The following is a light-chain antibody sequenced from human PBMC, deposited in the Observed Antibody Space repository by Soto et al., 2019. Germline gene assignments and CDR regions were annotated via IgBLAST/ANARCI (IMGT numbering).Light chain of an antibody. Sequence: QSALTQPASVSGSPGQSITISCTGTSSDVGGYSYVSWYQQHPGKAPKLMIYEVSSRPSGVSSRFSGSKSGNTASLTISGLQADDEADYDCSTYTGSNTPYVFGTGTKLTVL. J-gene: IGLJ1*01. CDR1: SSDVGGYSY. CDR3: STYTGSNTPYV. CDR2: EVS. V-gene: IGLV2-14*01.